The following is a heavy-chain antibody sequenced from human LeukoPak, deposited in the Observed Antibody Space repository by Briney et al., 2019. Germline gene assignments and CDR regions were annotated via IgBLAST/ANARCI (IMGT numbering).Heavy chain of an antibody. CDR3: ARGQRITMTD. CDR1: GGSFSAYY. D-gene: IGHD3-22*01. V-gene: IGHV4-34*01. CDR2: INHSGST. J-gene: IGHJ4*02. Sequence: SETLSLTCAVYGGSFSAYYWSWIRQPPGKGLEWIGEINHSGSTNYNPSLKSRVAISVDTSRNQSSLRLSPVTAADTAVYYCARGQRITMTDWGQGTLVTVSS.